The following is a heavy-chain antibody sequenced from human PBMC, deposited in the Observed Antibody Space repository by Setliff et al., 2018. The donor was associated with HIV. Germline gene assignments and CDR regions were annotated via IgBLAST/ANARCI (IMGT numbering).Heavy chain of an antibody. D-gene: IGHD6-13*01. CDR1: GGSISGYH. CDR3: ARSPSYRSSWEYYFDY. Sequence: SEPLSLTCTVSGGSISGYHWNWLRQTPGKGLEWIGYIYTSRGTNYNHSLRTRVIISVDTSNQFSLKLSSVTAADAAVYYCARSPSYRSSWEYYFDYWGQGIQVT. J-gene: IGHJ4*02. V-gene: IGHV4-4*09. CDR2: IYTSRGT.